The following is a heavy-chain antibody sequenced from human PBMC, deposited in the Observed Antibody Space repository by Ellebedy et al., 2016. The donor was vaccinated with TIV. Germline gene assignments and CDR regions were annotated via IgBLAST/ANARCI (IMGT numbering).Heavy chain of an antibody. CDR3: AHWGSGYQYYYYYYGMGV. D-gene: IGHD3-22*01. CDR1: GFTFSSYA. V-gene: IGHV3-64*04. CDR2: IRSNGGST. Sequence: GESLKISCSASGFTFSSYAMHWVRQAPGKGLEYVSPIRSNGGSTYYADSVKGRFTISRDNAKNSLYLQMNSLRAEETAVYYCAHWGSGYQYYYYYYGMGVWGQGTTVTVSS. J-gene: IGHJ6*02.